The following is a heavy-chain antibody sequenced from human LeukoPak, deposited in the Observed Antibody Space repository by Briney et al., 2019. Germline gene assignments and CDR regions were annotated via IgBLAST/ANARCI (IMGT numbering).Heavy chain of an antibody. CDR1: GFTFSSYE. V-gene: IGHV3-21*01. J-gene: IGHJ6*04. D-gene: IGHD3-10*02. CDR2: ISNSSSYI. Sequence: PGGSLRLSCAASGFTFSSYEMNWVRQAPGKGLEWVSSISNSSSYIYYAGSVKGRFTISRDNAKNSLSLQMNSLRAEDTAVYYCAELGITMIGGVWGKGTTVTISS. CDR3: AELGITMIGGV.